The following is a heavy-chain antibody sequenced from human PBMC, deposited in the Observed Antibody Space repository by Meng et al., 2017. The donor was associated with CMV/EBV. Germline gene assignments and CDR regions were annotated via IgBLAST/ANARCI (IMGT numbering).Heavy chain of an antibody. V-gene: IGHV3-9*01. D-gene: IGHD3-22*01. CDR3: ARVAVPSGQPPYYDSSGYYLKGLLDY. CDR1: GFTFDDYA. J-gene: IGHJ4*02. Sequence: GGSLRLSCAASGFTFDDYAMHWVRQAPGKGLEWVSGISWNSGSIGYADSVKGRFTISRDNAKNSLYLQMNSLRAEDTAVYYCARVAVPSGQPPYYDSSGYYLKGLLDYWGQGTLVTVSS. CDR2: ISWNSGSI.